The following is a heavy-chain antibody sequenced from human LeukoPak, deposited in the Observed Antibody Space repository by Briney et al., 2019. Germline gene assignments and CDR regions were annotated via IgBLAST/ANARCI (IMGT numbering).Heavy chain of an antibody. CDR2: ISYDGSNK. V-gene: IGHV3-30*19. CDR1: GFTFSSYG. D-gene: IGHD4-17*01. J-gene: IGHJ4*02. CDR3: ARDSFNGEYYFDY. Sequence: GGSLRLSCAASGFTFSSYGMHWVRQAPGKGLEWVAVISYDGSNKYYADSVKGRFTISRDNSKNTLYLQMNSLRAEDTAVYYCARDSFNGEYYFDYWGQGTLVTVSS.